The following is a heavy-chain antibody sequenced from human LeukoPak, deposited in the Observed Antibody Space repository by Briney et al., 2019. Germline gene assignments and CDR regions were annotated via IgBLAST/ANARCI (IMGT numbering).Heavy chain of an antibody. CDR1: GFTFSSYW. CDR3: ARVPTVAYYYMDV. D-gene: IGHD4-17*01. Sequence: GGSLRLSCAASGFTFSSYWMHWVRQAPGKGLVWVSRINNDGSTTSYADSVKGRFTISRDYAKNTLYLQMNSLRVEDTAVYYCARVPTVAYYYMDVWGKGTTVTVSS. CDR2: INNDGSTT. V-gene: IGHV3-74*01. J-gene: IGHJ6*03.